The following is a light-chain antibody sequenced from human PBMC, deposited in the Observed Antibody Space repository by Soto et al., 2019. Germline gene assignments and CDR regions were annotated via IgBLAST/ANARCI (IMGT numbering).Light chain of an antibody. V-gene: IGLV2-14*03. CDR3: SSYSSTITRV. CDR1: SSDIGAYNY. J-gene: IGLJ1*01. Sequence: QSALTQPDSVSGSPGQSITISCIGTSSDIGAYNYASWYQQHPGKAPKLIIYDVSNRPSGVSNRFSGSKSGYTASLTISGLQAEGEADYYCSSYSSTITRVFGTGTKVTVL. CDR2: DVS.